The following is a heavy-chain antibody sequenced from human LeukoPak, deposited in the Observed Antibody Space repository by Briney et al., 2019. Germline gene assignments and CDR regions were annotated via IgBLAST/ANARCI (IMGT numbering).Heavy chain of an antibody. D-gene: IGHD3-10*01. CDR1: GGSISSYY. J-gene: IGHJ4*02. Sequence: TSETLSLTCTVSGGSISSYYWSWIRQPPGKGLEWIGYIYYSGSTNYNPSLKSRVTISVKTSKNQFSLKLSSVTAADTAVYYCASLGSYYGSFDYWGQGTLVTVSS. CDR3: ASLGSYYGSFDY. V-gene: IGHV4-59*01. CDR2: IYYSGST.